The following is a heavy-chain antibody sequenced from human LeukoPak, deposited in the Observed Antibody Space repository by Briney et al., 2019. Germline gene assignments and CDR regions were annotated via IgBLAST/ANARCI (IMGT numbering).Heavy chain of an antibody. Sequence: GASVKVSCKASGYIFTTYYMHWVRQAPGQGLEWMGRINPNNDGTNYAQKFQGRVSMTRDTSISTVYMELTRLRSDDTAVYFCAREREVAAGRSLDYWGQGTLVTVSS. V-gene: IGHV1-2*06. CDR1: GYIFTTYY. D-gene: IGHD6-13*01. CDR2: INPNNDGT. CDR3: AREREVAAGRSLDY. J-gene: IGHJ4*02.